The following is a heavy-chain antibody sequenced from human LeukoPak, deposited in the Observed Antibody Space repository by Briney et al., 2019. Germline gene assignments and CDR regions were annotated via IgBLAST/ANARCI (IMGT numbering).Heavy chain of an antibody. CDR3: ARKRGGIYDSRALDL. CDR2: ISSRSDAI. Sequence: GGSLRLSCAASGFTFSSHTMNWVRQAPGQGLEWISYISSRSDAIYYADSVKGRFTISRDNSKNTVYLEMSGLRVEDTAVFHCARKRGGIYDSRALDLWGQGTTVLVSS. V-gene: IGHV3-48*01. D-gene: IGHD3-22*01. J-gene: IGHJ6*02. CDR1: GFTFSSHT.